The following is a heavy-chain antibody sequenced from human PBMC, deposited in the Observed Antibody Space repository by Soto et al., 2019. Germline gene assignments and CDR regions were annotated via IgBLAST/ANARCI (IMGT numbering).Heavy chain of an antibody. V-gene: IGHV3-15*01. J-gene: IGHJ6*02. CDR2: IKKKSDGGTT. CDR3: ARTRSFTLGFYYDGMDV. Sequence: GGSLRLSCAASGFTFINAWMNWVRQAQGKGLEWVGRIKKKSDGGTTNYAAPVKGRFRISRDDAIKTLYLEMNSLQIDDTAVYYCARTRSFTLGFYYDGMDVWGQGTTVTVSS. D-gene: IGHD6-6*01. CDR1: GFTFINAW.